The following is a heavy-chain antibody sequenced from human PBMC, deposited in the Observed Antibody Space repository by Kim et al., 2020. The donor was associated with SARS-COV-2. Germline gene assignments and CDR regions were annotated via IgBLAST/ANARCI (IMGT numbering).Heavy chain of an antibody. J-gene: IGHJ3*02. CDR2: ISYDGSNK. D-gene: IGHD3-22*01. CDR3: ARGDYYDSSGYLGAFDI. Sequence: GGSLRLSCAASGFTFSSYAMHWVRQAPGKGLEWVAVISYDGSNKYYADSVKGRFTISRDNSKNTLYLQMNSLRAEDTAVYYCARGDYYDSSGYLGAFDI. CDR1: GFTFSSYA. V-gene: IGHV3-30-3*01.